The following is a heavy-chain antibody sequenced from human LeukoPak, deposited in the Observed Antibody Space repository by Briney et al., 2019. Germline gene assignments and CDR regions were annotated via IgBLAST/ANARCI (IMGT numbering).Heavy chain of an antibody. J-gene: IGHJ4*02. D-gene: IGHD6-13*01. CDR1: GFTLSSNG. Sequence: GGSLRLSCAASGFTLSSNGMYWARQAPGKGLEWVEFVWYDGSKTYYTDSVKGRFIISRDNSKNTLSLQMNSLRAEDTAVYFCATPLITAAGLEYWGQGTLVTVSS. CDR2: VWYDGSKT. CDR3: ATPLITAAGLEY. V-gene: IGHV3-33*07.